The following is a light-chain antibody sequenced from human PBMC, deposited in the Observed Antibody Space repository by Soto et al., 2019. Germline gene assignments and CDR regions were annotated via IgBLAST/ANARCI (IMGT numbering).Light chain of an antibody. Sequence: DIQMTQSPSSLSASIGDRVTITCRASQSIRSHLKWYQQKPGKAPKLLIYTASTLQSGAPPRFGGSGSGTDFPLTISSLPTEDSATYYCQQSYNSPPLTFGGGTKVEIK. CDR3: QQSYNSPPLT. J-gene: IGKJ4*01. CDR1: QSIRSH. CDR2: TAS. V-gene: IGKV1-39*01.